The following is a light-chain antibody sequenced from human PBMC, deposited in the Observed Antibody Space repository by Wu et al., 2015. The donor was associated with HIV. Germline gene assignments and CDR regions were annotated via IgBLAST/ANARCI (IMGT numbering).Light chain of an antibody. CDR1: QSISNS. V-gene: IGKV3-11*01. CDR2: DAS. J-gene: IGKJ2*01. Sequence: EIVLTQSPATLSLSPGDRATLSCRASQSISNSLGWYQQEPGQAPRLLIYDASNRATGIPARFSGSGSGTDFTLTISSLEPEDFAVYYCQQRSNWPPYTFGQGTKLEIK. CDR3: QQRSNWPPYT.